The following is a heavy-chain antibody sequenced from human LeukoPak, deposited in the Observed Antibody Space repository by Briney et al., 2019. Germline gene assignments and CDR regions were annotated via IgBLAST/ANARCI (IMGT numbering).Heavy chain of an antibody. CDR3: ARPPSEIVGH. CDR2: ISYDGSNK. V-gene: IGHV3-30*04. CDR1: GFTFSSYA. D-gene: IGHD1-26*01. Sequence: PGGSLRLSCAASGFTFSSYAMHWVRQAPGKGLEWVAVISYDGSNKYYADSVKGRFTISRDNSKNTLYLQMNSLRAEDTAVYYCARPPSEIVGHWGRGTLVTVSS. J-gene: IGHJ4*02.